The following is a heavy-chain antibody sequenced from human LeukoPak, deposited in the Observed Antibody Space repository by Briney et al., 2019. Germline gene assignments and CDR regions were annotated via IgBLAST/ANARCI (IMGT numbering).Heavy chain of an antibody. CDR3: LRDVTR. D-gene: IGHD1/OR15-1a*01. CDR1: GWSFSSYW. J-gene: IGHJ4*02. V-gene: IGHV3-74*01. Sequence: PGGSLRLSCAVSGWSFSSYWMSWVRQVPGKGPVWVSRISTDGRSAYYADSVKGRFTISRDNAKNTVYLQMNSLGAEDTAVYFCLRDVTRRGQGTLVTVAS. CDR2: ISTDGRSA.